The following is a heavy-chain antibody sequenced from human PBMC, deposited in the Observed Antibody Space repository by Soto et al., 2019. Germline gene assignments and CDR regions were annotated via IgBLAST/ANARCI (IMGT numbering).Heavy chain of an antibody. J-gene: IGHJ4*02. CDR2: ISAYNGNT. CDR1: GYAFTSYG. D-gene: IGHD4-17*01. CDR3: ARDRNDYGDYYFDY. V-gene: IGHV1-18*04. Sequence: ASVKVSCKASGYAFTSYGISWVRQAPGQGLEWLGWISAYNGNTNDAQKLQGRVTMTTDTSTSTAYMELRSLGSDDTAVYYCARDRNDYGDYYFDYWGQGTLVTVSS.